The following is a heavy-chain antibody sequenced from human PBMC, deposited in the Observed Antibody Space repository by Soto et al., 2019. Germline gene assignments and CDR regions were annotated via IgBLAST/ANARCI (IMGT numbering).Heavy chain of an antibody. D-gene: IGHD3-22*01. Sequence: ASVKVSCKASGYTFTSYGISWVRQAPGQGLEWMGWISAYNGNTNYAQKLQGRVTMTTDTSTSTAYMELRSLRSDDTAVYYCARDRYYDSSGYEDFDYWGQGTLVTVSS. CDR2: ISAYNGNT. J-gene: IGHJ4*02. CDR1: GYTFTSYG. CDR3: ARDRYYDSSGYEDFDY. V-gene: IGHV1-18*01.